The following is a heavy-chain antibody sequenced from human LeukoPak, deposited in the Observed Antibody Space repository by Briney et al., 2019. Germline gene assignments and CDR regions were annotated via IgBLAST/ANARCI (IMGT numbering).Heavy chain of an antibody. J-gene: IGHJ3*02. CDR1: GFTFSSYS. CDR3: ARDQIAVAGTGAFDI. Sequence: GGSLRPSCAASGFTFSSYSMNWVRQAPGKGLEWVSSISSSSSYIYYADSVKGRFTISRDNAKNSLYLQMNSLRAEDTAVYYCARDQIAVAGTGAFDIWGQGTMVTVSS. CDR2: ISSSSSYI. V-gene: IGHV3-21*01. D-gene: IGHD6-19*01.